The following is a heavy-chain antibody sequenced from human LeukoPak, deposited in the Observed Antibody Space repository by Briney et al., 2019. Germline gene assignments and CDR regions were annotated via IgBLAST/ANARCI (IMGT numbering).Heavy chain of an antibody. D-gene: IGHD1-1*01. Sequence: ASVKVSCKASGGTLSSYAISWVRQAPRQGLEWMGGIIPIFGTANYAQKFQGRVTITTDESTSTAYMELSSLRSEDTAVYYCARDATGTPASYWGQGTLVTVSS. CDR1: GGTLSSYA. CDR2: IIPIFGTA. V-gene: IGHV1-69*05. CDR3: ARDATGTPASY. J-gene: IGHJ4*02.